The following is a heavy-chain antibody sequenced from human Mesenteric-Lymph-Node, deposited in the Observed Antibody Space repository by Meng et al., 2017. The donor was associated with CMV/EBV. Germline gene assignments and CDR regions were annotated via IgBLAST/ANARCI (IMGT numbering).Heavy chain of an antibody. CDR1: GFTVSDNY. D-gene: IGHD3-3*01. J-gene: IGHJ3*02. CDR2: IYSGGST. CDR3: ARGDYDFWGGHRRDAFDI. V-gene: IGHV3-66*02. Sequence: GGSLRLSCAVSGFTVSDNYMSWVRQAPGKGLEWVSVIYSGGSTYYADSVKGRFTISRDNSKNTLYLQMNSLRAEDTAVYYCARGDYDFWGGHRRDAFDIWGQGTMVTVSS.